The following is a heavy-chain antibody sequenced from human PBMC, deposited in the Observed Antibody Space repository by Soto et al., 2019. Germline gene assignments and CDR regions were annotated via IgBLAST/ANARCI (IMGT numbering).Heavy chain of an antibody. CDR3: ARDMLSSLVVDTPHLFES. J-gene: IGHJ5*01. CDR1: GGIFSDYA. D-gene: IGHD5-18*01. Sequence: QVQLVQSGGEVRKPGTSVKVSCRASGGIFSDYAISWVRQAPGQGLEWVGGIVPKYGTAKYARKFEDRVTLTADEVSSTVYMELNGLRSEDTALYYCARDMLSSLVVDTPHLFESWGQGTRLTVSS. CDR2: IVPKYGTA. V-gene: IGHV1-69*12.